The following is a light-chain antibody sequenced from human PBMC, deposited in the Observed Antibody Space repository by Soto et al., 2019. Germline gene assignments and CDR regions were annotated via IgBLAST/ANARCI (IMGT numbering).Light chain of an antibody. CDR2: GAS. CDR1: QSINNNY. V-gene: IGKV3-20*01. CDR3: QQYGGSPRT. Sequence: EILLTQSPGTLSLSPGERATLSCRASQSINNNYLAWYQKKRGQAPRLLIYGASSKATGIPDRFSGSGAGTDFTLTISRLEPEDFAVYYCQQYGGSPRTLGQGTKVEIK. J-gene: IGKJ1*01.